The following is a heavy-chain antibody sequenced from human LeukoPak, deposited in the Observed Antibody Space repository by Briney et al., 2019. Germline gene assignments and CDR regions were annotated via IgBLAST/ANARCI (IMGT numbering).Heavy chain of an antibody. J-gene: IGHJ4*02. D-gene: IGHD6-13*01. V-gene: IGHV3-23*01. Sequence: GGSLRLSCAVSGLTLSSYAMSWVRQAPGKGLEWVSAISGSGGSTYYADSVKGRFTISRDNSKNTLYLQMNSLRAEDTAVYYCTKLESIAAAGTSFFDYWGQGTLVTVSS. CDR2: ISGSGGST. CDR3: TKLESIAAAGTSFFDY. CDR1: GLTLSSYA.